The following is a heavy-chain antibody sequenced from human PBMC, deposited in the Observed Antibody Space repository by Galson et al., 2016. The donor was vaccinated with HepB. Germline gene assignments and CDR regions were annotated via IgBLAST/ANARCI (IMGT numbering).Heavy chain of an antibody. V-gene: IGHV3-30*03. CDR2: ISYDGSKT. CDR1: GFTFSYHG. D-gene: IGHD1-26*01. CDR3: ARGGYSDTWYEDYGRDV. J-gene: IGHJ6*02. Sequence: SLRLSCAASGFTFSYHGMHWVHQAPGKGLEWVAVISYDGSKTYSADFVKGRVTISSATSKKTLYLQMNSLRVEDKAVYFCARGGYSDTWYEDYGRDVWGQGTTVTVYS.